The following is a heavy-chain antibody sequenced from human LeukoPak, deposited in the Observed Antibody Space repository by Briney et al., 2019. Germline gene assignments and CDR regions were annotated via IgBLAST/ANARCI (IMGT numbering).Heavy chain of an antibody. Sequence: SETLSLTCAVSGYSINGGYYWGWIRQTPEKGLEWIASIYPPGKTYYNPSLKDRVTISTDTSKNQFSLKLSSVTAADTAVYFCAGKYYYYSSGYFYVDYWGQGTLVTVSS. CDR3: AGKYYYYSSGYFYVDY. D-gene: IGHD3-22*01. J-gene: IGHJ4*02. CDR2: IYPPGKT. CDR1: GYSINGGYY. V-gene: IGHV4-38-2*01.